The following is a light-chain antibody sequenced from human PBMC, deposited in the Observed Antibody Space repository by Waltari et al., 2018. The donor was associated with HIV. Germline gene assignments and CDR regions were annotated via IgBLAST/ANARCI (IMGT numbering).Light chain of an antibody. CDR1: SSNIGLND. Sequence: QSVLTQPPSASGTPGQRVTLSCSVSSSNIGLNDVSWYHHRPGTAPKLLIFTNNQRPSWVPDRFSASKSGTSASLAISALQSDDEADYYCAAWDGSLRGGVFGGGTKLTV. J-gene: IGLJ3*02. CDR2: TNN. CDR3: AAWDGSLRGGV. V-gene: IGLV1-47*01.